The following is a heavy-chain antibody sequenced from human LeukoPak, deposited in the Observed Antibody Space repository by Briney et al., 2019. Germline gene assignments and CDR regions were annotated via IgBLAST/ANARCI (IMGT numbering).Heavy chain of an antibody. V-gene: IGHV3-23*01. J-gene: IGHJ4*02. CDR3: AKWSPYGGTPGY. CDR2: IRVSRGST. D-gene: IGHD4-23*01. CDR1: GLTLSTYA. Sequence: PGGSLRLSCAASGLTLSTYAMSGGRQAPGKGLEWVSAIRVSRGSTYYADSVKGRFTTSRGNSKNPLCMQMSSLRREDTAVYYCAKWSPYGGTPGYWGQGTLVTVSS.